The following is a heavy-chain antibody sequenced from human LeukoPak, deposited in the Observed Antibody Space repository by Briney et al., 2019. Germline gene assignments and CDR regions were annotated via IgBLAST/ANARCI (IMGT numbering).Heavy chain of an antibody. CDR1: GYTFTGYY. CDR3: ARVQGVDTLTAEFDN. D-gene: IGHD5-18*01. V-gene: IGHV1-2*02. J-gene: IGHJ4*02. CDR2: INANSGGT. Sequence: ASVKVSCKASGYTFTGYYMHWVRQAPGEGLEWMGWINANSGGTNYAQKFQGRVTMTRDTSISTAYMELSRLRSDDTAVYCCARVQGVDTLTAEFDNWGQGTLVTVSS.